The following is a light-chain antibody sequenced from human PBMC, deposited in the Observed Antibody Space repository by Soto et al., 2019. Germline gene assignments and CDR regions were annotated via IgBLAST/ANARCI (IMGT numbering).Light chain of an antibody. Sequence: SYELTQPPSVSVAPGQTATISCGENNIDSRTVHWYQQKPGQAPLLVVYVNSFRPSGIPNRFSGSNSGNTATLTISRVEAGDEADYYCQVWDNVDDHIYVFGTGTKVTVL. J-gene: IGLJ1*01. CDR2: VNS. CDR3: QVWDNVDDHIYV. V-gene: IGLV3-21*02. CDR1: NIDSRT.